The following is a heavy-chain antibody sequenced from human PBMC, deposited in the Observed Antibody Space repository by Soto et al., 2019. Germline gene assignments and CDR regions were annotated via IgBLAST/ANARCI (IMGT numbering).Heavy chain of an antibody. D-gene: IGHD2-2*03. CDR1: GFTFSNYA. CDR3: AKDGYCSSTSCYWSY. Sequence: EVQLLDSGGGLVQPGGSLRLSCVASGFTFSNYAMSWVRQAPGKGLEWVSGISGTGSNTDYADSVKGWFTISRDNSKNTLYLQMNSLKADDTAIYYCAKDGYCSSTSCYWSYWGQGTMVTVSS. CDR2: ISGTGSNT. V-gene: IGHV3-23*01. J-gene: IGHJ4*02.